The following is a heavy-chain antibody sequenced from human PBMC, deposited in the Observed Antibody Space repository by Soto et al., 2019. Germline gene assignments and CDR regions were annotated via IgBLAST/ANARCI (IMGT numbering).Heavy chain of an antibody. D-gene: IGHD4-17*01. CDR3: ARGTRRYGDLDY. J-gene: IGHJ4*02. V-gene: IGHV4-34*01. CDR1: GGSFSGYY. Sequence: QVQLQQWGAGLLKPSETLSLTCAVYGGSFSGYYWSWIRQPPGKGLEWIGEINHSGSTNYNPSLKRRGTISVDTSKNQFSLKLSSVTAADTAVYYCARGTRRYGDLDYWGQGTLVTVSS. CDR2: INHSGST.